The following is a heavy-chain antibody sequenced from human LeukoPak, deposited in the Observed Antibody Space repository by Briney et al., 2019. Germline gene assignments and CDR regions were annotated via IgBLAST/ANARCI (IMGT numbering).Heavy chain of an antibody. CDR3: AREVRSPALSDP. CDR2: IKGDGSGT. V-gene: IGHV3-74*01. D-gene: IGHD4-17*01. J-gene: IGHJ5*02. Sequence: TGESLRLSCAASGFTFSSAWIHWVRQAPGKGLEWVSHIKGDGSGTIYADSVKGRFTISRDNAKNSLYLQMNSLRAEDTAVYYCAREVRSPALSDPWGQGTLVTVSS. CDR1: GFTFSSAW.